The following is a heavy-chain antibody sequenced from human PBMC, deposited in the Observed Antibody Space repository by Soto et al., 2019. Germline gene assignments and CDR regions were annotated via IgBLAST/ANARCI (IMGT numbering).Heavy chain of an antibody. Sequence: SETLSLTCAVYGGSFSGYYWRWIRQPPGKGLEWIGVFKDSGNTNYNPSLKDRVTISVDSSKSQYSLKMNSVTAADTAVYYCARAKRNEDYLDVWGKGTTVTVSS. J-gene: IGHJ6*03. CDR2: FKDSGNT. D-gene: IGHD1-1*01. V-gene: IGHV4-34*01. CDR3: ARAKRNEDYLDV. CDR1: GGSFSGYY.